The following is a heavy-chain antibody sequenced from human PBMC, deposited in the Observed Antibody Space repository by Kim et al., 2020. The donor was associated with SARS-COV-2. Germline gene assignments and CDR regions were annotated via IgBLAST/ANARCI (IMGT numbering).Heavy chain of an antibody. V-gene: IGHV4-31*02. Sequence: TPYHPPLKSRVTISVDTSKNQFSLKLSSVTAADTAVYYCARDYGSGSFDYWGQGTLVTVSS. CDR3: ARDYGSGSFDY. CDR2: T. D-gene: IGHD3-10*01. J-gene: IGHJ4*02.